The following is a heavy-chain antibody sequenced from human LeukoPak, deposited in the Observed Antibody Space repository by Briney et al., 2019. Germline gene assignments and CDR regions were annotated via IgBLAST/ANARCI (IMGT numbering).Heavy chain of an antibody. J-gene: IGHJ3*02. Sequence: SETLSLTCTVSGGSISSYYWSWIRQPPGKGLEWIGYIYYSGSTNYNPSLKSRVTISVDTSKNQFSLKLSSVTAADTAVYYCAREAIFGVVSNAFDIWGQGTMVTVSS. CDR1: GGSISSYY. D-gene: IGHD3-3*01. CDR2: IYYSGST. V-gene: IGHV4-59*01. CDR3: AREAIFGVVSNAFDI.